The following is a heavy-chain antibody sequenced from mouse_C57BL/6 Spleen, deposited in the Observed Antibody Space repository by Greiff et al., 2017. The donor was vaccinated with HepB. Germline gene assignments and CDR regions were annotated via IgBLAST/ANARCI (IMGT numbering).Heavy chain of an antibody. CDR2: IWSGGST. CDR1: GFSLTSYG. CDR3: ARERGGLYDYDGYFDY. D-gene: IGHD2-4*01. J-gene: IGHJ2*01. Sequence: VQLVESGPGLVQPSQSLSITCTVSGFSLTSYGVHWVRQSPGKGLEWLGVIWSGGSTDYNAAFISRLSISKDNSKSQVFFKMNSLQADDTAIYYCARERGGLYDYDGYFDYWGQGTTLTVSS. V-gene: IGHV2-2*01.